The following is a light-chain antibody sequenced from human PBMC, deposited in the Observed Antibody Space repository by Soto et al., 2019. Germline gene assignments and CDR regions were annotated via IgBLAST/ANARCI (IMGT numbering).Light chain of an antibody. Sequence: QSALTQPASVSGSPGQSITISCTGTSSDVGSYNLVSWHQQHPGKAPKLMIYEDSKRPSGVSNRFFGSKSGNTASLTISGLQAEDEADYFCCSYARGSTIVFGGGTKLTVL. CDR3: CSYARGSTIV. J-gene: IGLJ3*02. CDR2: EDS. V-gene: IGLV2-23*01. CDR1: SSDVGSYNL.